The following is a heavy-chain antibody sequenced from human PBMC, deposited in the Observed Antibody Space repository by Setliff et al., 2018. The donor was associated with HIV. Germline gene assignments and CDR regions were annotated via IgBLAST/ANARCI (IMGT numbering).Heavy chain of an antibody. J-gene: IGHJ5*02. CDR2: VYYTGTT. CDR1: GGSISSHY. CDR3: ARGLTAPAAAGS. D-gene: IGHD6-13*01. V-gene: IGHV4-59*04. Sequence: SETLSLTCTVSGGSISSHYWSWIRQPPGKGLEWIGYVYYTGTTYSNPSLKGRVSMSVDTSRNQFSLRLNSVTAADTAIYYCARGLTAPAAAGSWGQGMLVTVSS.